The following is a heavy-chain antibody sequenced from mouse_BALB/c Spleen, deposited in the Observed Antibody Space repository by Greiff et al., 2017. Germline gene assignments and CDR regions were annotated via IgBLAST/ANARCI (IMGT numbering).Heavy chain of an antibody. D-gene: IGHD6-2*01. V-gene: IGHV1-63*02. Sequence: QVQLQQSGAELVRPGPSVKMSCKAAGYTFTNYWIGWVKQRPGHGLEWIGDIYPGGGSTNYNEKFKGKATQTADTSYSTAYMQLSSLTSEDSAIYYSARSSLYTSNFDYWGQGTTLTVSS. CDR3: ARSSLYTSNFDY. CDR1: GYTFTNYW. CDR2: IYPGGGST. J-gene: IGHJ2*01.